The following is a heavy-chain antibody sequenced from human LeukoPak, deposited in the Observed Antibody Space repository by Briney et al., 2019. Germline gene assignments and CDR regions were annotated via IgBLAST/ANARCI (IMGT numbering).Heavy chain of an antibody. CDR3: VTETLWSFAL. CDR1: GFSFSRDY. CDR2: IEPDGSQQ. D-gene: IGHD2-21*01. Sequence: GGSLRLSCSASGFSFSRDYMSWVRQAPAKGLECVAKIEPDGSQQYYVDSVRGRFTISRDNSKNSLYLHLNFLRAEDTAVYYCVTETLWSFALWDQGSLVTVSS. V-gene: IGHV3-7*01. J-gene: IGHJ4*02.